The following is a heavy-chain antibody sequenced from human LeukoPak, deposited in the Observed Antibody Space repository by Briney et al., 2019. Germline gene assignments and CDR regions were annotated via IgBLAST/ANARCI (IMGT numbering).Heavy chain of an antibody. CDR2: ISSSSSTI. J-gene: IGHJ4*02. CDR3: AKDWDDYYGSGSYFDY. Sequence: GGSLRLSCAASGFTFSSYSMNWVRQAPGKGLEWVSYISSSSSTIYYADSVKGRFTISRDNSKNTLYLQMNSLRAEDTALYYCAKDWDDYYGSGSYFDYWGQGTLVTVSS. CDR1: GFTFSSYS. V-gene: IGHV3-48*01. D-gene: IGHD3-10*01.